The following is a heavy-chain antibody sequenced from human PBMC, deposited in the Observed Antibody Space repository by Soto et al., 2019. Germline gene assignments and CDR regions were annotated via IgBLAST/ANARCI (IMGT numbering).Heavy chain of an antibody. CDR1: GVSVGSGSYY. CDR2: IYYSGST. Sequence: SETLSLTCPFSGVSVGSGSYYWSWIRQPPGKGLEWIGHIYYSGSTNYNPSLKSRGTISVDTSKNQFSLKLSPVTAADTAVYYCARVYSSSWPCFDYWGQGALVTVSS. CDR3: ARVYSSSWPCFDY. V-gene: IGHV4-61*01. J-gene: IGHJ4*02. D-gene: IGHD6-13*01.